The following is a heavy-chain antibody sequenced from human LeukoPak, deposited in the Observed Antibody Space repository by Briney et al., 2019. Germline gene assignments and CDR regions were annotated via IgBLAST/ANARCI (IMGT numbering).Heavy chain of an antibody. Sequence: SETLSLTCSVSGGSIRSTTYYWGWIRQPPGKGLEWIGSIYYSGNTYYSPSLMSRVTISVDTSKNQFSLKLSSVTAADTAVYYCARQEDTAMEYFDYWGQGTLVTVSS. D-gene: IGHD5-18*01. CDR3: ARQEDTAMEYFDY. CDR2: IYYSGNT. CDR1: GGSIRSTTYY. J-gene: IGHJ4*02. V-gene: IGHV4-39*01.